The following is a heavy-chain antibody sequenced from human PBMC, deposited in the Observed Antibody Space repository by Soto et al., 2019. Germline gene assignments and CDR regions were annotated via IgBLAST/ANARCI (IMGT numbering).Heavy chain of an antibody. CDR3: AINCGGDCYSTGDYYYGMDV. V-gene: IGHV1-69*06. CDR1: GGTFSSYA. J-gene: IGHJ6*02. D-gene: IGHD2-21*02. Sequence: SVKVSCKASGGTFSSYAISWVRQAPGQGLEWMGGIIPIFGTANYAQKFQGRVTITADKSTSTAYMELSSLRSEDTAVYYCAINCGGDCYSTGDYYYGMDVWGQGPTVTVSS. CDR2: IIPIFGTA.